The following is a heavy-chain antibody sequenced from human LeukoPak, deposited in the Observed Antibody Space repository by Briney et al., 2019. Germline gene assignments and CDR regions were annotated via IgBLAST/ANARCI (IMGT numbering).Heavy chain of an antibody. CDR1: GFTFSSYW. CDR2: IQQDGSEK. CDR3: ARDAPFTAIDAFDI. Sequence: GGSLRLSCAASGFTFSSYWMTWVRQAPGKGLEWVANIQQDGSEKYYVDSVKGRFTISRDNAKNSLYLQMNSLRAEDTAVYYCARDAPFTAIDAFDIWGQGTVVTVSS. J-gene: IGHJ3*02. D-gene: IGHD5-18*01. V-gene: IGHV3-7*01.